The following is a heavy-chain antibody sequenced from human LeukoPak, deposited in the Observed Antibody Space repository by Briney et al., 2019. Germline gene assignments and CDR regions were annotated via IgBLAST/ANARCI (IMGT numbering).Heavy chain of an antibody. Sequence: ASVKVSCKASGYTLTSYGISWVRQAPGQGLEWMGWISAYNGNTNYAQKLQGRVTMTTDTSTSTAYMELRSLRSDDTAVYYCARAREDGIPWYMDVWGKGTTVTVSS. CDR1: GYTLTSYG. V-gene: IGHV1-18*01. CDR2: ISAYNGNT. D-gene: IGHD1-26*01. CDR3: ARAREDGIPWYMDV. J-gene: IGHJ6*03.